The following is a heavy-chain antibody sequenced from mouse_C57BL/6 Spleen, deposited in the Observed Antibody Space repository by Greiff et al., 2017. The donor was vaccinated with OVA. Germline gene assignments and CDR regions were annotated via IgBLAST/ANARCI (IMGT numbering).Heavy chain of an antibody. CDR1: GYTFTSYW. Sequence: VQLQQPGAELVRPGSSVKLSCKASGYTFTSYWMDWVKQRPGQGLEWIGNIYPSDSETHYNQKFKDKATLTVDKSSSTAYMQLSSLTSEDSAVYYCARMGDPAWFAYWGQGTLVTVSA. J-gene: IGHJ3*01. D-gene: IGHD2-13*01. CDR3: ARMGDPAWFAY. V-gene: IGHV1-61*01. CDR2: IYPSDSET.